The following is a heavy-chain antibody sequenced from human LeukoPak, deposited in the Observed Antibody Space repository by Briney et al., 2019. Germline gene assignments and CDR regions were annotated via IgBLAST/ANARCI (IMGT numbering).Heavy chain of an antibody. V-gene: IGHV1-2*02. Sequence: ASVKVSCKASGYTFTGYYMHWVRQAPGQGLEWMGWINPNSGETNYAQKFQGRVTMTRDTSISTAYMELSSLRSDDTAVYYCSRDFGEPTGYYMDVWGKGTTVTVSS. CDR3: SRDFGEPTGYYMDV. CDR1: GYTFTGYY. CDR2: INPNSGET. J-gene: IGHJ6*03. D-gene: IGHD3-3*01.